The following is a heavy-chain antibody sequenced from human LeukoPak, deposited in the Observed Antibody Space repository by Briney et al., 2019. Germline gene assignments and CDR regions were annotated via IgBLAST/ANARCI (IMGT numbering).Heavy chain of an antibody. CDR1: GFSFSTYN. V-gene: IGHV3-30-3*01. J-gene: IGHJ4*02. CDR2: ISYDRTNE. D-gene: IGHD2-15*01. Sequence: GGSLRLSCAASGFSFSTYNVHWVRQAPGEGLEWVAVISYDRTNEFYANSVKGRFTTSRDNSKSTLYLQMNSLRAEDTAVYYCARCSGGSCYSGDYRGQGTLVTVSS. CDR3: ARCSGGSCYSGDY.